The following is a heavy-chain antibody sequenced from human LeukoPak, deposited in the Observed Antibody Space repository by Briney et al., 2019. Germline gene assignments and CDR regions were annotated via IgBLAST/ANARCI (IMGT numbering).Heavy chain of an antibody. CDR1: GGSVSSGSYY. Sequence: SETLSLTCTVSGGSVSSGSYYWSWIRQTPGKGLDWIGYIYYSGSTNYNPSLKSRVTISVDTSKNQFSLKLSSVTAADTGVYYCARDPAGGIAVAGFFDYWGQGTLVTVSS. CDR2: IYYSGST. V-gene: IGHV4-61*01. J-gene: IGHJ4*02. D-gene: IGHD6-19*01. CDR3: ARDPAGGIAVAGFFDY.